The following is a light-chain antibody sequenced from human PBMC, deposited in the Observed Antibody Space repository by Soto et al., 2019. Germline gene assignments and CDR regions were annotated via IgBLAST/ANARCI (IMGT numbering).Light chain of an antibody. CDR3: QQYVSSPRT. V-gene: IGKV3-20*01. J-gene: IGKJ1*01. CDR2: GAS. Sequence: EIELTQSPGTLSLSPGDRATLSCRASQTVYHGYLAWYQQKPGQAPRLLIYGASTRAAGIPDRFSGGESGTGVTLTISRLEPEDFAVYYCQQYVSSPRTFGQGTRVEIK. CDR1: QTVYHGY.